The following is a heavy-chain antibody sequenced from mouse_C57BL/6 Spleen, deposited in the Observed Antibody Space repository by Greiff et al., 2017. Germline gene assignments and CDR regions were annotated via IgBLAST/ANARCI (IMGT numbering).Heavy chain of an antibody. CDR1: GFTFSSYA. J-gene: IGHJ3*01. V-gene: IGHV5-4*01. CDR2: ISDGGSYT. CDR3: ARELSFGD. Sequence: EVKLMESGGGLVKPGGSLKLSCAASGFTFSSYAMSWVRQTPEKRLEWVATISDGGSYTYYPDNVKGRFTISRDNAKNNLYLQMSHLKSEDTAMYYCARELSFGDWGQGTLVTVSA.